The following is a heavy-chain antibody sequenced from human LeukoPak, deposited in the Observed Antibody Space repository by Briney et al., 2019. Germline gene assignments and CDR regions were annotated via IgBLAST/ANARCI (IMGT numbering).Heavy chain of an antibody. Sequence: SETLSLTCIVSGDSISTYYWNWIRQPPGKGLEWVGYIHYSGNTNYNPSLKNRVTISVDTSKNQFSLKLSSVTAADTAVYYCARDQDADSGIRFDPWGQGTLVTVSS. D-gene: IGHD4-17*01. V-gene: IGHV4-59*01. CDR2: IHYSGNT. J-gene: IGHJ5*02. CDR3: ARDQDADSGIRFDP. CDR1: GDSISTYY.